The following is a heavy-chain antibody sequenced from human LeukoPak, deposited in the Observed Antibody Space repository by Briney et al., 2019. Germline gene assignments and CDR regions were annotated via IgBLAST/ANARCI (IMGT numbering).Heavy chain of an antibody. Sequence: PGGSLTLSCTTSGFTFGGYSMNWVRQAPGKGLEWVSYISSSASIIYYADSVRGRFTISRDNAKNSLYLRMNSLRDDDTAVYFCARMGVVVRAVAGLDGLDHWGQGTPVTVSS. D-gene: IGHD3-10*01. J-gene: IGHJ5*02. CDR2: ISSSASII. V-gene: IGHV3-48*02. CDR3: ARMGVVVRAVAGLDGLDH. CDR1: GFTFGGYS.